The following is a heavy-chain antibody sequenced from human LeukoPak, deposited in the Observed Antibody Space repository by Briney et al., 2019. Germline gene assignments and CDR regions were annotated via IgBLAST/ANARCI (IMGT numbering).Heavy chain of an antibody. V-gene: IGHV4-59*11. CDR2: ISGNSNYNPT. Sequence: SETLSLTCTVSGGSISSHFWTWIRHPPGKALEWIGYISGNSNYNPTKYNPSLRSRVTISLDTSKNQFSLKLSSVTAADTAVYYCARGRGVVVEAAGYYYLYMDVWGKGSTVTVSS. CDR1: GGSISSHF. J-gene: IGHJ6*03. D-gene: IGHD2-2*01. CDR3: ARGRGVVVEAAGYYYLYMDV.